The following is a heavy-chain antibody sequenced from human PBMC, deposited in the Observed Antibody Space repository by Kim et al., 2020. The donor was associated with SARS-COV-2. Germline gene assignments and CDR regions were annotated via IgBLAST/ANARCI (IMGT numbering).Heavy chain of an antibody. V-gene: IGHV3-7*01. CDR1: GFDLSYYW. D-gene: IGHD3-22*01. CDR2: INEHGSVS. J-gene: IGHJ4*02. CDR3: ARVRLYNPYDSLDK. Sequence: GGSLRLSCVASGFDLSYYWMDWVRQAPGKGLEWVANINEHGSVSNYLDPVKGRFTISRDNAKKSVYLQMNSLRAEDTAVYYCARVRLYNPYDSLDKWGQGTLVTVSP.